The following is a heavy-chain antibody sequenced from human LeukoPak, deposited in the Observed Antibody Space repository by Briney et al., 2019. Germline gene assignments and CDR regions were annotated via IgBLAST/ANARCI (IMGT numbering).Heavy chain of an antibody. V-gene: IGHV3-48*04. CDR3: AREIDYYYYMDV. D-gene: IGHD2-21*01. J-gene: IGHJ6*03. Sequence: AGGSLRLSCAASGFTFSTYDMNWVRQAPGKGLEWVSYISSSSSTIYYADSVKGRFTISRDNAKNSLYLQMNSPRAEDTAVYYCAREIDYYYYMDVWGKGTTVTVSS. CDR2: ISSSSSTI. CDR1: GFTFSTYD.